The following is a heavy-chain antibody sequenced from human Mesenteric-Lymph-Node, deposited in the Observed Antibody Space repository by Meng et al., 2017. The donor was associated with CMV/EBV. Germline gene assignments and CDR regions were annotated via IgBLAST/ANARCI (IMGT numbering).Heavy chain of an antibody. V-gene: IGHV4-34*01. D-gene: IGHD3-9*01. Sequence: GQLHPWGAGLLQPSETLAVTGAAYGGSCSCYYWNWIHQSPEKGLEWIGEINHSGSTTYNPSFTSRIIISVDTSTNQISLNMSSVTAADTAVYYCARGSSYDILTGYFDYWGQGALVTVSS. J-gene: IGHJ4*02. CDR1: GGSCSCYY. CDR3: ARGSSYDILTGYFDY. CDR2: INHSGST.